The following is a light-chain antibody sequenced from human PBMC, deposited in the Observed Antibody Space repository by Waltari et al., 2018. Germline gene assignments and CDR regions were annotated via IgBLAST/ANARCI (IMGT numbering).Light chain of an antibody. J-gene: IGLJ1*01. CDR3: SSYTTSGLYV. CDR1: SSDVGYYNY. V-gene: IGLV2-14*03. Sequence: QSALTQPASLSGSPGQSITISCTGTSSDVGYYNYVSWYQHYPGKAPKLIIYDVTNRPSGVSSRFSVSKSGNTASLTISGLQAEDETDYYCSSYTTSGLYVFGSGTQVTVL. CDR2: DVT.